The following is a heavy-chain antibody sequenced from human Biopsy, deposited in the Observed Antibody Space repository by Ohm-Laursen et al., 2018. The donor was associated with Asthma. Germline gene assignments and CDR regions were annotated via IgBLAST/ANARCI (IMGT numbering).Heavy chain of an antibody. CDR3: TRTVAATPYDY. D-gene: IGHD4-17*01. V-gene: IGHV3-7*01. CDR2: IKPDGTER. Sequence: SLRLSCSASGFTFSTYWMSCVRQAPGKDLEWVANIKPDGTERYYVDSVKGRFTISRDNANNSLYLQMKFLGAEDTAVYYCTRTVAATPYDYWGQGTLVTVSS. J-gene: IGHJ4*02. CDR1: GFTFSTYW.